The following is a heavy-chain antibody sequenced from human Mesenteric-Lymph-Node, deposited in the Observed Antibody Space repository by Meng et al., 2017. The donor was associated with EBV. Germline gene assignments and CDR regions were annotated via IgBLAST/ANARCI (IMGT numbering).Heavy chain of an antibody. CDR1: GFSLFTTGVR. V-gene: IGHV2-5*02. CDR3: ARQVGNYVGFDF. Sequence: QIPLKESGPTVVKATPTLTLTCSFSGFSLFTTGVRVGWIRQPPGKALECLALTSWDDDERYSPSLKSRLTITKDTSRNQVVLTLTNMDPVDTGTYYCARQVGNYVGFDFWGPGTLVTVSS. D-gene: IGHD1-7*01. J-gene: IGHJ4*02. CDR2: TSWDDDE.